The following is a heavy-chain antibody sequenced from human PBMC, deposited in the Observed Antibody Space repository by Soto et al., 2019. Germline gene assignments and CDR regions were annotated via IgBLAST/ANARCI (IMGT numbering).Heavy chain of an antibody. CDR3: ASSDDILTGYSWGFDP. J-gene: IGHJ5*02. CDR1: GYTFTSYG. D-gene: IGHD3-9*01. Sequence: QVQLVQSGAEVKKPGASVKVSCKASGYTFTSYGISWVRQAPGQGLEWMGWISAYNGNTNYAQKRQGRVTMTTETSTSTAYMELRSLRSDDTAVYYCASSDDILTGYSWGFDPWGQGTLVTVSS. V-gene: IGHV1-18*01. CDR2: ISAYNGNT.